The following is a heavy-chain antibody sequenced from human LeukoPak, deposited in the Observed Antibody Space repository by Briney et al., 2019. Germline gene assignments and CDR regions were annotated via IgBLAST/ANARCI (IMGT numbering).Heavy chain of an antibody. J-gene: IGHJ4*02. V-gene: IGHV4-34*01. D-gene: IGHD2/OR15-2a*01. Sequence: SETLSLTCTVSGGSISSYYWSWIRQPPGKGLEWIGEINHSGSTNYNPSLKSRVTISVDTSKNQFSLKLSSVTAADTAVYYCARGGIVPYYFDYWGQGTLVTVSS. CDR2: INHSGST. CDR3: ARGGIVPYYFDY. CDR1: GGSISSYY.